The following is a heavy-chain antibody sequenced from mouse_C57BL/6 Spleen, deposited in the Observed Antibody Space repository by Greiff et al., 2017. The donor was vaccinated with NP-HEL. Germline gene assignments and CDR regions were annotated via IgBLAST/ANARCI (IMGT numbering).Heavy chain of an antibody. V-gene: IGHV1-64*01. CDR3: ARRAYWYFDV. CDR1: GYTFTSYW. D-gene: IGHD3-1*01. Sequence: VQLQQSGAELVKPGASVKLSCKASGYTFTSYWMHWVKQRPGQGLEWIGMIHPNSGSTNYNEKFKSKATLTVDKSSSTAYRQLSSLTSEDSAVYYCARRAYWYFDVWGPGTTVTVSS. CDR2: IHPNSGST. J-gene: IGHJ1*01.